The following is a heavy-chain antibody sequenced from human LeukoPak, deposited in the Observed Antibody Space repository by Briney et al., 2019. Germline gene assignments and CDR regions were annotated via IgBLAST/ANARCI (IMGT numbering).Heavy chain of an antibody. J-gene: IGHJ4*02. CDR1: GFTFTNFA. CDR2: IRYDGNNK. D-gene: IGHD1-14*01. Sequence: GGSLRLSCAASGFTFTNFAMLWVRQAPGKGLEWVAFIRYDGNNKLYADSMKGRFTISRDNSKNTLYLHINSLRAEDTAVYYCVKDNPLDYWGQGTLVIVSS. V-gene: IGHV3-30*02. CDR3: VKDNPLDY.